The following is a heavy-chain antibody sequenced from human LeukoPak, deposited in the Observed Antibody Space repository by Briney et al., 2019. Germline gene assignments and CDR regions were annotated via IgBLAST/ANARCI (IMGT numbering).Heavy chain of an antibody. CDR2: IYTSGST. Sequence: PSETLPLTCTVSGGSISSGGYYWSWIRQPAGKGLEWIGRIYTSGSTNYNPSLKSRVTISVDTSKNQFSLKLSSVTAADTAAYYCARDHVWSSASYFDYWGQGILVTVSS. V-gene: IGHV4-61*02. D-gene: IGHD2-2*01. J-gene: IGHJ4*02. CDR3: ARDHVWSSASYFDY. CDR1: GGSISSGGYY.